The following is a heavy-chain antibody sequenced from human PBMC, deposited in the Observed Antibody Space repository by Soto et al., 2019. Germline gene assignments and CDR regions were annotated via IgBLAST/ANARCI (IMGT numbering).Heavy chain of an antibody. CDR2: ISYDGSNK. J-gene: IGHJ6*02. CDR1: GFTFSSYA. CDR3: ASRKYSSNYYYGMDV. V-gene: IGHV3-30-3*01. Sequence: GGSLRLSCAASGFTFSSYAMHWVRQAPGKGLEWVAVISYDGSNKYYADSVKGRFTISRDNSKNTLYLQMNSLRAEDTAVYYCASRKYSSNYYYGMDVWGQGTTVTVSS. D-gene: IGHD5-18*01.